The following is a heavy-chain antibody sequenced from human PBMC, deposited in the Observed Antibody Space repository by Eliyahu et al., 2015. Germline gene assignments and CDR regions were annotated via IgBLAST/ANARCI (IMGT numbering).Heavy chain of an antibody. CDR3: ARQKGPDSWGYYYILDF. V-gene: IGHV4-39*01. CDR1: GDSISRGSYF. J-gene: IGHJ4*02. D-gene: IGHD3-22*01. Sequence: QLQLQESGPGLVKPSETLSLTCTVFGDSISRGSYFWGWIRQPPGKELEWIGSINYRGSTYYNPPLKSRASISVDTSKNQFSLELSSVTAADTAVYYCARQKGPDSWGYYYILDFWGQGTLVTVSS. CDR2: INYRGST.